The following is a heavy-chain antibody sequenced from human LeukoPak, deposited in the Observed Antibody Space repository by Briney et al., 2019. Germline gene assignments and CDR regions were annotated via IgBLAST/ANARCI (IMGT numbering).Heavy chain of an antibody. Sequence: SETLSLTCTVSGGSISSYYWSWIRQPPGKGLEWIGYIYYSGSTNYNPSLKSRVTISVDTSKNQFSLKLSSVTAADTAVYYCARHEGSCNNGVCYTPRFDPWGQGTLVNGSS. D-gene: IGHD2-8*01. CDR2: IYYSGST. J-gene: IGHJ5*02. V-gene: IGHV4-59*08. CDR3: ARHEGSCNNGVCYTPRFDP. CDR1: GGSISSYY.